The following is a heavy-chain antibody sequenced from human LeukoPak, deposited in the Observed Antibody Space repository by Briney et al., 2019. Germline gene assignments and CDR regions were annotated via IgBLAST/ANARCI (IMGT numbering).Heavy chain of an antibody. J-gene: IGHJ3*02. CDR2: INHSGST. CDR1: GGSFSGYY. V-gene: IGHV4-34*01. CDR3: ARGYGDDEAFDI. Sequence: PSETLSLTCAVYGGSFSGYYWSWIRQPPGKGLEWIGEINHSGSTNYNPSLKSRVTISVDTSKNQFSLKLGSVTAADTAVYYCARGYGDDEAFDIWGQGTMVTVSS. D-gene: IGHD4-17*01.